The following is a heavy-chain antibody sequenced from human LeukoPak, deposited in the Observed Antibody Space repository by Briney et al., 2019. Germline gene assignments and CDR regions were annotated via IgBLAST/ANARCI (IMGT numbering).Heavy chain of an antibody. D-gene: IGHD3-10*01. V-gene: IGHV4-4*07. J-gene: IGHJ3*02. CDR2: FYTSGKT. Sequence: PSETLSLTSTVSGDSITNYRWGWIRQPAGKALEWIGHFYTSGKTNYNPSLKSRVSMSVDTSTNQFSLKVISMTATDSAVYYCARTTPFSSGSYYHHDAFDIWGQGAMVIVSS. CDR3: ARTTPFSSGSYYHHDAFDI. CDR1: GDSITNYR.